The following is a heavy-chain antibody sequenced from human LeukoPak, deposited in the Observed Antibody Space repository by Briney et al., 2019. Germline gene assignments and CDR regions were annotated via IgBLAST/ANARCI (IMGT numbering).Heavy chain of an antibody. CDR2: IYYSGST. CDR1: GGSISSCY. J-gene: IGHJ5*02. V-gene: IGHV4-59*01. CDR3: AREIRLDYYDSSGYYAYNWFDP. D-gene: IGHD3-22*01. Sequence: PSETLSLTCTVSGGSISSCYCSWIRQPPGKGLEWIGYIYYSGSTNYNPSLKSRVTISVDTSKNQFSLKLSSVTAADTAVYYCAREIRLDYYDSSGYYAYNWFDPWGQGTLVTVSS.